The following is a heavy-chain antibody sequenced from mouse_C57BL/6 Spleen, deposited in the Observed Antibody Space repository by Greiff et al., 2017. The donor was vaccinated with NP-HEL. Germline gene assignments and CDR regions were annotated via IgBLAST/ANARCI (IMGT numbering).Heavy chain of an antibody. V-gene: IGHV5-12*01. CDR1: GFTFSDYY. D-gene: IGHD1-1*01. CDR2: ISNGGGST. J-gene: IGHJ3*01. Sequence: EVQLVESGGGLVQPGGSLKLSCAASGFTFSDYYMYWVRQTPEKRLEWVAYISNGGGSTYYPDTVKGRFTISRDNAKNTLYLQMSRLKSEDTAMYYCARHSNYYGSSPAWFAYWGQGTLVTVSA. CDR3: ARHSNYYGSSPAWFAY.